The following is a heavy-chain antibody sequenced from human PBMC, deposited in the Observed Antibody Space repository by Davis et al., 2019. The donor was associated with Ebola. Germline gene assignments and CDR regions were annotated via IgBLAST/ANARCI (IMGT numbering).Heavy chain of an antibody. D-gene: IGHD3-3*01. J-gene: IGHJ6*02. V-gene: IGHV1-8*01. CDR2: MNPNTGTT. Sequence: SVPVSRKASVYTFTSYDINCVRQATGHGLEWLGWMNPNTGTTSYAQKFQGRVMTRNTSISTAYMELSSLRSEDTAVYYCARGRVFWSGYYSFPDYYYGMDVWGQGTTVTVSS. CDR3: ARGRVFWSGYYSFPDYYYGMDV. CDR1: VYTFTSYD.